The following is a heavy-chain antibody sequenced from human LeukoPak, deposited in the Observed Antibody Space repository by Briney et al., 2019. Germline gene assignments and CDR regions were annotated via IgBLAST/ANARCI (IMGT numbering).Heavy chain of an antibody. J-gene: IGHJ4*02. V-gene: IGHV3-23*01. CDR2: ISGSGGST. CDR1: GGSISSGDYY. D-gene: IGHD2-21*01. CDR3: AKPPGGEVDY. Sequence: ETLSLTCTVSGGSISSGDYYWSWIRQPPGKGLEWVSAISGSGGSTYYADSVKGRFTISRDNSKNTLYLQMNSLRAEDTAVYYCAKPPGGEVDYWGQGTLVTVSS.